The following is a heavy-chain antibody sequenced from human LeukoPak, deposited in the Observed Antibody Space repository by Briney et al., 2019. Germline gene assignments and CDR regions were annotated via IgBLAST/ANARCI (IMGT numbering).Heavy chain of an antibody. D-gene: IGHD5-18*01. V-gene: IGHV3-48*02. Sequence: PGGSLTLSYAASGFTIRTNGMNWVRQAPGKGLEWVSYISSDSSHIYYADSVKGRFTISRDIAKNSLYLQMNSLRDEDAAVYYCAKDLISGYNYGPFDCGGQGTLVTVSS. J-gene: IGHJ4*02. CDR3: AKDLISGYNYGPFDC. CDR2: ISSDSSHI. CDR1: GFTIRTNG.